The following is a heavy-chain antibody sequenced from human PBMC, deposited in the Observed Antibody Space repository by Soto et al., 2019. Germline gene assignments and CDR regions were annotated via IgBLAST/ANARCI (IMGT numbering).Heavy chain of an antibody. D-gene: IGHD2-15*01. Sequence: ESLKISCKGSGYSFTSYWIGWVRQMPGKGLEWMGIIYPGDSDTRYSPSFQGQVTISADKSISTAYLQWSSLKASDTAMYYCARHGGDCSGGSCSRPFDYWGQGTLVTVSS. CDR1: GYSFTSYW. V-gene: IGHV5-51*01. J-gene: IGHJ4*02. CDR2: IYPGDSDT. CDR3: ARHGGDCSGGSCSRPFDY.